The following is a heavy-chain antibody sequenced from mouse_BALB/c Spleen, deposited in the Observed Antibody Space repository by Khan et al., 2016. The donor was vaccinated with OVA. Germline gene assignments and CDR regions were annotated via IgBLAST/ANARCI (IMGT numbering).Heavy chain of an antibody. V-gene: IGHV2-9*02. Sequence: QMQLQQPGPGLVAPSQSLSITCTVSGFSLTSYGVHWVRKPPGKGLEWLGVIWAGGRTNYNSALMSRLSISKDNFKSQVFLKMNRLQTDDTAMYYWARLEDIWGQGTTLTVSS. CDR2: IWAGGRT. D-gene: IGHD1-3*01. CDR3: ARLEDI. J-gene: IGHJ2*01. CDR1: GFSLTSYG.